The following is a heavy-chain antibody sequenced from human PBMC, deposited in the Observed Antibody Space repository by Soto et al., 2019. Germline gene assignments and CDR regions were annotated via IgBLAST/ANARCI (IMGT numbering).Heavy chain of an antibody. CDR1: GGSFSGYY. CDR2: INHSGST. V-gene: IGHV4-34*01. D-gene: IGHD3-16*02. CDR3: ARSPPIMITFGGVIVPNEYFQH. Sequence: PSETLSLTCAVYGGSFSGYYWSWIRQPPGKGLEWIGEINHSGSTNYNPSLKSRVTISVDTSKNQFSLKLSSVTAADTAVYYCARSPPIMITFGGVIVPNEYFQHWGQGTLVTVSS. J-gene: IGHJ1*01.